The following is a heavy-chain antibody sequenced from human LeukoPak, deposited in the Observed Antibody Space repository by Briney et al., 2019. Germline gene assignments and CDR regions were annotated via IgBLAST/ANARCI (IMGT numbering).Heavy chain of an antibody. CDR3: TKDLMTGFSSGWYFGY. J-gene: IGHJ4*02. V-gene: IGHV3-23*01. D-gene: IGHD6-19*01. Sequence: GGSLRLSCAASGATLQRFAMSWVRQAPGKGLEWLAVTSGTEDSTHYSDSVRGRFIISTDSSKKSLYLQMNSLRAEDTAVYYCTKDLMTGFSSGWYFGYWGLGTLVTVSS. CDR1: GATLQRFA. CDR2: TSGTEDST.